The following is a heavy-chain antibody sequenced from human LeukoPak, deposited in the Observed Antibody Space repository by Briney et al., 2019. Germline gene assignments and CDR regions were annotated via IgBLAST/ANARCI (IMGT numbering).Heavy chain of an antibody. CDR3: AREGGRAFDI. J-gene: IGHJ3*02. CDR2: INSSGGST. V-gene: IGHV1-46*01. D-gene: IGHD2-15*01. Sequence: ASVKVSCKASGYTLTSYYMHWVRQAPGQGLEWMGIINSSGGSTSYAQNFQGRVTMTRDTSTSTVYMELSSLKSEETAVYYCAREGGRAFDIWGQGTMVTVSS. CDR1: GYTLTSYY.